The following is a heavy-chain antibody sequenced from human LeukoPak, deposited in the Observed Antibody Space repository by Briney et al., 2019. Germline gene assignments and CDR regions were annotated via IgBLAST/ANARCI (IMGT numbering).Heavy chain of an antibody. J-gene: IGHJ6*03. CDR1: GGSISSYH. V-gene: IGHV4-59*01. CDR3: ARTTEGYAGGPGYSYYYYMDV. Sequence: SETLSLTCTGSGGSISSYHWSWIRQPPGKGLEWIGDIHYSGSTHYNPSLKSRVTISVDTSKNQVSLKLRSVTAADTAVYYCARTTEGYAGGPGYSYYYYMDVWGKGTTVTISS. D-gene: IGHD5-12*01. CDR2: IHYSGST.